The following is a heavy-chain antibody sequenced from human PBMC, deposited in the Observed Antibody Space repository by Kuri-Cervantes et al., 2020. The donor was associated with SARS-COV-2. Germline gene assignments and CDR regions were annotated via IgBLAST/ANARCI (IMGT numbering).Heavy chain of an antibody. Sequence: SETLSLTCTVSGYSISSGYYWGWIRQPPGKGLEWIGSIYHSGSTYYNPSLKSRVTISVDTSKNQFPLQLNSVTPEDTAVYYCAREFYSSYYYYYYMDVWGKGTTVTVSS. CDR1: GYSISSGYY. V-gene: IGHV4-38-2*02. J-gene: IGHJ6*03. CDR2: IYHSGST. D-gene: IGHD6-6*01. CDR3: AREFYSSYYYYYYMDV.